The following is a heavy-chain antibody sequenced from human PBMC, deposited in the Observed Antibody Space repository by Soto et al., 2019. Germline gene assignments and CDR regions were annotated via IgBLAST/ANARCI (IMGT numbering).Heavy chain of an antibody. CDR2: INSDGSSK. V-gene: IGHV3-74*01. CDR3: ARDLQGSSGWLVGYYFDY. Sequence: PGGSLRLSCAASGFTFSSYWMHWVRQAPGKGLVWVSRINSDGSSKSYADSVKGRFTISRDNAKNKLYLKINRLRAEDMAVYYCARDLQGSSGWLVGYYFDYWGQGT. D-gene: IGHD6-19*01. CDR1: GFTFSSYW. J-gene: IGHJ4*02.